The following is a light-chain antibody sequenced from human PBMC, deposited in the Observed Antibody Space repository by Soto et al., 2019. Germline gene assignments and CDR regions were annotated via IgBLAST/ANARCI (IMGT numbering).Light chain of an antibody. CDR1: QSISSSY. CDR2: GAS. V-gene: IGKV3-20*01. CDR3: HQYGSAPAWT. J-gene: IGKJ1*01. Sequence: EIVLTQSPGTLSLFPGERATLSCRASQSISSSYLAWYQQKPGQAPRLLIYGASSRATGIPDRFSGAGSATAFTLTISRLEPEDFAVYYCHQYGSAPAWTFGQGTKVEIK.